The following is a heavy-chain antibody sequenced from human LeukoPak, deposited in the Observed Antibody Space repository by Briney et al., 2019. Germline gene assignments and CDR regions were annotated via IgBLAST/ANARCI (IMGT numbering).Heavy chain of an antibody. CDR2: ISAGGGGT. J-gene: IGHJ4*02. CDR1: GFTFSIYT. CDR3: ARAGGCDY. D-gene: IGHD1-14*01. Sequence: PGGSLRLSCAASGFTFSIYTMDWARQAPGMGLEWVSTISAGGGGTYYADSVKGRLTVSRDNSKNTLYLQMDSLRAEDTALYYCARAGGCDYGGQGTLVTVSS. V-gene: IGHV3-23*01.